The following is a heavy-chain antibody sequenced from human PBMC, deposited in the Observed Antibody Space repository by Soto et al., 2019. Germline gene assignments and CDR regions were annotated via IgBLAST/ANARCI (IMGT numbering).Heavy chain of an antibody. J-gene: IGHJ4*02. CDR2: RKPDGNDE. V-gene: IGHV3-7*01. D-gene: IGHD4-4*01. CDR1: GFIFSNNW. CDR3: ANPTDLDY. Sequence: GGSLRLSCAASGFIFSNNWMSGVRQAPGKGLEWVASRKPDGNDEYYVDSVKGRFTISRDNAKKSLYLQMNSLRAEDTAVYSCANPTDLDYWGQGTLVTVSS.